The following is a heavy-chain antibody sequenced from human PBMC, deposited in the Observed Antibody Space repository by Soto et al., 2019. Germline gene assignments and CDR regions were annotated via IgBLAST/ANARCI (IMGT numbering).Heavy chain of an antibody. V-gene: IGHV1-18*04. Sequence: ASVKVSCKXSGYTFTSYGIRWVRQAPGQGLEWMGWISTYNGNTNYAQTLQGRVTMTTDTSTSTAYMELRSLRSDDTAVYYCAREDYDSSGDWSGSDAFDIWGQGTMVTVSS. J-gene: IGHJ3*02. D-gene: IGHD3-22*01. CDR1: GYTFTSYG. CDR3: AREDYDSSGDWSGSDAFDI. CDR2: ISTYNGNT.